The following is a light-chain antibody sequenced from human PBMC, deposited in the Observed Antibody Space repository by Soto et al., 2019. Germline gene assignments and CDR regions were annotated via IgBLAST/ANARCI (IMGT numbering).Light chain of an antibody. CDR1: SSDVGAYDY. Sequence: QSVLTQPPSASGSPGQSVTISCTGTSSDVGAYDYVSWYQQHPGKAPKLMIYEINKRPSGVPDRFSGSKSGNTASLTVSGLQAEDEADYYCSSYTTSSTLEVFGTGTKLTVL. CDR2: EIN. V-gene: IGLV2-8*01. J-gene: IGLJ1*01. CDR3: SSYTTSSTLEV.